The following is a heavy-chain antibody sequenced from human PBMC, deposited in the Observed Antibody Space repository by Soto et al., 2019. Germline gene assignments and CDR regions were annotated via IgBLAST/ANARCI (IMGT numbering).Heavy chain of an antibody. D-gene: IGHD2-15*01. Sequence: QVQLVQSGAEVKKPGSSVKVSCKASGGTFSSYAISWVRQAPGQGLEWMGGIIPIFGTANYAQKFQGRVTITADESTSTACMELSSLRSDDTAVYYCSRDQGYCSGGSCYELDYWGQGTLVTVSS. J-gene: IGHJ4*02. CDR3: SRDQGYCSGGSCYELDY. CDR2: IIPIFGTA. V-gene: IGHV1-69*12. CDR1: GGTFSSYA.